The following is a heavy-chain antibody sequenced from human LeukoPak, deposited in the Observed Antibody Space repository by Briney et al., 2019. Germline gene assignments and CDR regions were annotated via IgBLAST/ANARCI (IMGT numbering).Heavy chain of an antibody. CDR2: IKQDGSEK. CDR3: AKEGGLRSPAFYDY. J-gene: IGHJ4*02. CDR1: GFTFSITY. D-gene: IGHD4-17*01. Sequence: GGSLRLSCTASGFTFSITYMAWVRQAPGKGLEWVANIKQDGSEKYYVDSVKGRFTISRDNAKNSLYLQMNSLRAEDTAVYYCAKEGGLRSPAFYDYWGQGTLVTVSS. V-gene: IGHV3-7*01.